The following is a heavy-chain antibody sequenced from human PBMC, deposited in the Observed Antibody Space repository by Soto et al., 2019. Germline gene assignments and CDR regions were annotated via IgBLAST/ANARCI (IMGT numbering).Heavy chain of an antibody. V-gene: IGHV3-21*01. D-gene: IGHD3-9*01. CDR3: ARDRAGYNVLTPTWFDP. Sequence: GGSLRLSCAASGFTFRTFTMNWVRQTPGKGLEWVASISGDSNHIYYADSVKGRFIVSRDNAENSLYLQMHSLRAEDSAVYHCARDRAGYNVLTPTWFDPWGQGTLVTVSS. J-gene: IGHJ5*02. CDR2: ISGDSNHI. CDR1: GFTFRTFT.